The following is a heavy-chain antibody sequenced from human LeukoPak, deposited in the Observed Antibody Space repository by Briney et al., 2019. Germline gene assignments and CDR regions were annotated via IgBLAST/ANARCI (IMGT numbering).Heavy chain of an antibody. Sequence: GGSLRLSCAASGFTFSSYWMNWLRQAPGNGLEWVANINQDGSEKYCVDSVKGRFTISRDNAKNSLYLQMNSLRAEDTAVYYCARGGFRFFSHWGQGTLVTVSS. J-gene: IGHJ4*02. CDR1: GFTFSSYW. CDR2: INQDGSEK. D-gene: IGHD3-22*01. CDR3: ARGGFRFFSH. V-gene: IGHV3-7*04.